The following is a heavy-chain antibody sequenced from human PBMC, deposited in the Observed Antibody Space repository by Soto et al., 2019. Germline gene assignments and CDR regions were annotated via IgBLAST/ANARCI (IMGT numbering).Heavy chain of an antibody. CDR2: IIPVFGTA. J-gene: IGHJ6*02. D-gene: IGHD4-17*01. V-gene: IGHV1-69*12. CDR1: GGSLSNYG. CDR3: ARGDATKIVVTTYYAMDV. Sequence: QVQLVQSGAEVKKPGSSVKVSCKASGGSLSNYGISWVRQAPGQGLEWMGGIIPVFGTANYAQKFQGRVTITADESTNIVYMDVTSLRSEDTALYSCARGDATKIVVTTYYAMDVWGPGTTVTVSS.